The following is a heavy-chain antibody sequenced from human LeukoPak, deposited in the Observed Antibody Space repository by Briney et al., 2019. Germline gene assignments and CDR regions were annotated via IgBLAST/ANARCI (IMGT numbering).Heavy chain of an antibody. V-gene: IGHV3-7*03. CDR3: AKLEGITMVRGANDY. J-gene: IGHJ4*02. Sequence: SGGSLRLSCAASGFTFSMYWMNWVRQSPGKGLEWVADIKQDGSEKYYVDSVKGRFTISRDNSKNTLYLQMNSLRAEDTAVYYCAKLEGITMVRGANDYWGQGTLVTVSS. D-gene: IGHD3-10*01. CDR1: GFTFSMYW. CDR2: IKQDGSEK.